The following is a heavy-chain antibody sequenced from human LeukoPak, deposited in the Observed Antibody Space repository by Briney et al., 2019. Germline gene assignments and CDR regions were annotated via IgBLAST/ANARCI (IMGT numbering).Heavy chain of an antibody. J-gene: IGHJ4*02. D-gene: IGHD5-24*01. CDR1: GFTFSSYG. V-gene: IGHV3-33*01. Sequence: PGRSLRLSCAASGFTFSSYGMHWVRQAPGKGLEWVAVIWYDGSNKYYADSVKGRFTISRDNSKNTLYLQMNSLRAEDTAVYYCARDQGYNHRFDYWGQGTLVTVSS. CDR2: IWYDGSNK. CDR3: ARDQGYNHRFDY.